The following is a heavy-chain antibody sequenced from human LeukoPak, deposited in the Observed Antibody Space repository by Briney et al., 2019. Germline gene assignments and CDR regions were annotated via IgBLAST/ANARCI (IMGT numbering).Heavy chain of an antibody. CDR2: IQSKTDGGTT. CDR3: ATLTVRGVINI. V-gene: IGHV3-15*01. J-gene: IGHJ4*02. D-gene: IGHD3-10*01. Sequence: GGALRLSCAASGFTFSNTWMNWVRQAPGKGLEWVGRIQSKTDGGTTEYAAPVKGRFTISRDDSKTTLYLQMNSLKTEDTAVYYCATLTVRGVINIWGQGTLVTVSS. CDR1: GFTFSNTW.